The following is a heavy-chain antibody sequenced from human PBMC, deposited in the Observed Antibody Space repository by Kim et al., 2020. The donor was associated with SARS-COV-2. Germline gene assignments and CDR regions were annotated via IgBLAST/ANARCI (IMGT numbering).Heavy chain of an antibody. J-gene: IGHJ3*02. Sequence: NYNLRLKSRVTISVDPSTIQFSLKLSSVTAADTSVYYCASAIAAADAFDIWGQGTMVTVSS. D-gene: IGHD6-25*01. V-gene: IGHV4-34*01. CDR3: ASAIAAADAFDI.